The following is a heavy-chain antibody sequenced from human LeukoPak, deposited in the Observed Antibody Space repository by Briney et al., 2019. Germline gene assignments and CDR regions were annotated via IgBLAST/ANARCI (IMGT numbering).Heavy chain of an antibody. CDR2: MDTDGSNI. V-gene: IGHV3-74*01. D-gene: IGHD5-12*01. J-gene: IGHJ4*02. CDR3: ARGGEGYNGPGFN. CDR1: GFTFSSHW. Sequence: PGGSLRLSCAASGFTFSSHWMHWVRQAPGKGLVWVSRMDTDGSNINYADSVKGRFTISRDNAKNTLYLQMNSLRAEDPAVYYCARGGEGYNGPGFNWGQGTLVTVSS.